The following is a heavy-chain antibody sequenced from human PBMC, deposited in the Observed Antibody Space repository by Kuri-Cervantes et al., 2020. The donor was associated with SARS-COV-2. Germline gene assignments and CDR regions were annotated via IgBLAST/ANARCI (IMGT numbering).Heavy chain of an antibody. CDR3: ASRRSRSGYYFSQPFDP. Sequence: SVKVSCKASGGTFSSYAISWLRQAPGQGLEWMGGIIPIFGTANYAQKFQGRVTITADKSTRTAYMELSSLRPEDTAVYYCASRRSRSGYYFSQPFDPWGQGTLVTVSS. CDR2: IIPIFGTA. CDR1: GGTFSSYA. V-gene: IGHV1-69*06. D-gene: IGHD3-22*01. J-gene: IGHJ5*02.